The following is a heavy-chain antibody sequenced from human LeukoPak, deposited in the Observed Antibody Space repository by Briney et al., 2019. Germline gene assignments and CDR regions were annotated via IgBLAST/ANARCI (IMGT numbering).Heavy chain of an antibody. Sequence: GGSLRLSCAASGSTFGNYYMSWVRQAPGKGLEWVANIKHDGARKFYADSVKGRFTVSRDNAEKLVYLHMTSLRAEDTAMYFCAREGHSSGSLGDNWGQGILVTVSS. J-gene: IGHJ4*02. V-gene: IGHV3-7*03. CDR3: AREGHSSGSLGDN. CDR2: IKHDGARK. D-gene: IGHD6-19*01. CDR1: GSTFGNYY.